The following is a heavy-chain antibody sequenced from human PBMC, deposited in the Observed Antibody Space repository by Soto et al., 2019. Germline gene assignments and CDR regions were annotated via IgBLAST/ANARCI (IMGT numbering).Heavy chain of an antibody. J-gene: IGHJ4*02. D-gene: IGHD4-17*01. V-gene: IGHV4-4*02. CDR2: IYHSGST. CDR3: ARGSGDYVRSPDFFDF. Sequence: QVQLQESGPGLVKASGTLSLTCAVSSGSISSSNWWSWVRQPPGKGLEWIGEIYHSGSTNYNPSLKSRVTISVDKSKNQFSLKLSSVTAADTAVYYCARGSGDYVRSPDFFDFWGPGTLVTVSS. CDR1: SGSISSSNW.